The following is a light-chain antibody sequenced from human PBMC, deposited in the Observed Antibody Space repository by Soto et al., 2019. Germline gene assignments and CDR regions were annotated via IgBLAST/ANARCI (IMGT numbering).Light chain of an antibody. Sequence: EIVLTQSPATLSLSPGERAALSCGASQSVSTTCLAWNQQKPGLAPRPLIYDASNRATGIPDRVIGSGSGTDFTLTISSLEPEDFAVYYCQQRGDWPPITFGQGTRLEI. J-gene: IGKJ5*01. V-gene: IGKV3D-20*02. CDR3: QQRGDWPPIT. CDR2: DAS. CDR1: QSVSTTC.